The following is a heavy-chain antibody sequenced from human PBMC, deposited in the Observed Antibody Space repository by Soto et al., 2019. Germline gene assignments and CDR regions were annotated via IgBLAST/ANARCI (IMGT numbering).Heavy chain of an antibody. D-gene: IGHD3-3*01. V-gene: IGHV5-51*01. J-gene: IGHJ4*02. CDR1: VYNFAGYW. Sequence: PGESLKISCKGSVYNFAGYWIAWVRQMPGKGLESMGIIYPSDSDTRYRPSFQGQVTISADKSISSAYLQWSSLRASDTAMYYCARGGVSTRTFDYWGQGTPVTV. CDR3: ARGGVSTRTFDY. CDR2: IYPSDSDT.